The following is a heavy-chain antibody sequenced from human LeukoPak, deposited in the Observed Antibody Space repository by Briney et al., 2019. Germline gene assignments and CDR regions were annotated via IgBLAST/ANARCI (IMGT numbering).Heavy chain of an antibody. CDR2: ISASGGLP. CDR1: GCTFSSYA. V-gene: IGHV3-23*01. D-gene: IGHD3-10*01. Sequence: PGGSLRLSCSASGCTFSSYAMTWVRQAPGKGLEWVSAISASGGLPYYADSVKGRFTISRDNFKNTLYLQMNSLRTEDTAVYYCAREFGTGSYYYDYWGQGTLVTVSS. J-gene: IGHJ4*02. CDR3: AREFGTGSYYYDY.